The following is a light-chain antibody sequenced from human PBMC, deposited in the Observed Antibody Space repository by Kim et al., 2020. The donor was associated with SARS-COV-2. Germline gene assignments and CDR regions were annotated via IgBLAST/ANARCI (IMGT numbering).Light chain of an antibody. V-gene: IGLV2-8*01. CDR1: SSDVGAYDY. CDR2: EVT. CDR3: CSYAGSNIPFV. Sequence: QSVTISCTVTSSDVGAYDYVSWYQQRPGKAPKLIIYEVTPRSSGVPDRFSGSKSGNTASLTVSGLQAEDEADYYCCSYAGSNIPFVFGTGTKVTVL. J-gene: IGLJ1*01.